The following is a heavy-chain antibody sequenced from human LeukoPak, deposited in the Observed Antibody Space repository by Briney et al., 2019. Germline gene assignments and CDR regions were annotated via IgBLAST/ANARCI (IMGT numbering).Heavy chain of an antibody. V-gene: IGHV4-4*07. D-gene: IGHD3-22*01. CDR1: GGSISSYY. J-gene: IGHJ5*02. CDR3: ARELSFRDSSGYQRFDP. Sequence: PSETLSLTCTVSGGSISSYYWNWIRQPAGKGLEWIGRIYTSGSTNYNPSLKSRVTMSVDTSKNQFSLKLSSVTAADTAVYYCARELSFRDSSGYQRFDPWGQGTLVTVSS. CDR2: IYTSGST.